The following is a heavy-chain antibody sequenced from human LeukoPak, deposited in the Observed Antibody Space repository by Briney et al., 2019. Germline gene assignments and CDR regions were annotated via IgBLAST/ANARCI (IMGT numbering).Heavy chain of an antibody. CDR2: IYPGDSYT. CDR3: ERGRGRSWYFDY. D-gene: IGHD6-13*01. CDR1: GYSFTSYW. V-gene: IGHV5-51*01. Sequence: GEALKISWKGSGYSFTSYWIGWVRQMPGKGLEWMGIIYPGDSYTRYSPSFQGQVTISADTSITTAYLQCRSLTPSHTAMYYCERGRGRSWYFDYWGQGNLVTVSS. J-gene: IGHJ4*02.